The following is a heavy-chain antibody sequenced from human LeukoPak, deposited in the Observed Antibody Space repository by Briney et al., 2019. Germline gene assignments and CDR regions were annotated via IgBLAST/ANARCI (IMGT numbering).Heavy chain of an antibody. CDR3: ARPAAGGYGMDV. CDR2: IIPIFGTA. J-gene: IGHJ6*02. Sequence: SVKVSCKASGGTFSSYAISWVRQAPGQGLEWMGGIIPIFGTANYAQKFQGRVTITADESTSTAYMELRSLRSDDTAVYYCARPAAGGYGMDVWGQGTTVTVSS. CDR1: GGTFSSYA. V-gene: IGHV1-69*01. D-gene: IGHD6-25*01.